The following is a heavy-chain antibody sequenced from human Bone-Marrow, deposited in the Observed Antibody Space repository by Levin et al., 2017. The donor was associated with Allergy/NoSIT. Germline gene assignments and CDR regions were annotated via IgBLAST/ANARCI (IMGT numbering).Heavy chain of an antibody. CDR1: QFTLSGYG. CDR2: ISFHGSYT. V-gene: IGHV3-30*18. J-gene: IGHJ6*02. Sequence: QPGGSLRLSCVASQFTLSGYGMHWVRQAPGKGLEWVAAISFHGSYTSYGDSVKGRFSISRDNSANMVFLQMNSLRAEDTGIYFCVKGSATGSPDYYYHGMNVWGQGTTVTVSS. CDR3: VKGSATGSPDYYYHGMNV. D-gene: IGHD3-10*01.